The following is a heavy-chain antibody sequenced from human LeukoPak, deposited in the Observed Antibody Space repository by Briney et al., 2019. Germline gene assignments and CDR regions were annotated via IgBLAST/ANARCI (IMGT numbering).Heavy chain of an antibody. D-gene: IGHD6-19*01. CDR1: AFTFSNCA. Sequence: GGSLRLSCAASAFTFSNCAMSWVRQAPGKGLEWVSVISNSGSTFYADSVQGRFTISRDNSKNTLYLQMNSLRAEDTAVYYCAREGYSSAYFDYWGQGTLVTVSP. J-gene: IGHJ4*02. V-gene: IGHV3-23*01. CDR3: AREGYSSAYFDY. CDR2: ISNSGST.